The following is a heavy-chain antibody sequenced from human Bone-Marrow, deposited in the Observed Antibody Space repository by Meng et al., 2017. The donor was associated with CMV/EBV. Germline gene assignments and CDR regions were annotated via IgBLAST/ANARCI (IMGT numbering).Heavy chain of an antibody. Sequence: CTVSGGSISRNSHYWGWIRQPPGKGLEWIGDIYHDGSTYYNPSLKSRVTISVDTSKNQFSLKLRSVTAADTAIYYCARRGGYNFGYDYWGQGTLVTVSS. V-gene: IGHV4-39*07. D-gene: IGHD5-18*01. CDR2: IYHDGST. CDR3: ARRGGYNFGYDY. J-gene: IGHJ4*02. CDR1: GGSISRNSHY.